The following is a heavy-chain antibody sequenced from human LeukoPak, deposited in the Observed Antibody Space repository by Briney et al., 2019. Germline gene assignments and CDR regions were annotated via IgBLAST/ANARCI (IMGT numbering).Heavy chain of an antibody. CDR1: GVSISTSY. Sequence: SETLSLTCTVSGVSISTSYWSWVRQPPGKGLEWIGYIHNSGATNYNPSLKRRVTMSADTSKNQFSLTLSSVTAADAAVYYCRRGTVTTANFDCWGQGTLVTVSS. CDR2: IHNSGAT. J-gene: IGHJ4*02. V-gene: IGHV4-59*01. CDR3: RRGTVTTANFDC. D-gene: IGHD4-17*01.